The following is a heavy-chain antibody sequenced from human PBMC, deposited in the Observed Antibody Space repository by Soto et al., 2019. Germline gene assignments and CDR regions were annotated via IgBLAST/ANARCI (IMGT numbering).Heavy chain of an antibody. V-gene: IGHV1-18*01. CDR1: GDTFTSYG. Sequence: ASVKVSCKASGDTFTSYGISWVRQAPGQGLEWMGWISAYNGNTNYAQKLQGRVTMTTNTSTSTAYMELRSLRSDDTAVYYCSRVSKAVAGTFPAYWGQGTLVTVSS. J-gene: IGHJ4*02. CDR3: SRVSKAVAGTFPAY. D-gene: IGHD6-19*01. CDR2: ISAYNGNT.